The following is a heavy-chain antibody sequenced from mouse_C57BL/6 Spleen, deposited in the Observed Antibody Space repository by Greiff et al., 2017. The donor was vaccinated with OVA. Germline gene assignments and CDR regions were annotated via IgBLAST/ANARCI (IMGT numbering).Heavy chain of an antibody. D-gene: IGHD2-2*01. J-gene: IGHJ3*01. CDR3: ARDAGEGYY. Sequence: EVQLQQSGPGLVKPSQSLSLTCSVTGYSITSGYYWNWIRQFPGNKLEWMGYISYDGSNNYNPSLKNRISITRDTSKNQFFLKLNSVTTEDTATYYCARDAGEGYYWGQGTLVTVSA. V-gene: IGHV3-6*01. CDR2: ISYDGSN. CDR1: GYSITSGYY.